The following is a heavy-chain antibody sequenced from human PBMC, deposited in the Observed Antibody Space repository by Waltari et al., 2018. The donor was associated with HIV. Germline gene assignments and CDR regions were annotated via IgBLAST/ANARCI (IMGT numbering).Heavy chain of an antibody. CDR1: GYTFTDYY. CDR2: RNINSGGT. CDR3: TRAQSHVHGLDV. V-gene: IGHV1-2*02. Sequence: QVQLVQSGAELKKSGASVKVSCKPSGYTFTDYYIHWVRQAPGQGLEWMGWRNINSGGTNFSQKFRGMVTLTRDTSISTAYMQLSSLGSDDTAIYYCTRAQSHVHGLDVWGQGTTVTVSS. J-gene: IGHJ6*02.